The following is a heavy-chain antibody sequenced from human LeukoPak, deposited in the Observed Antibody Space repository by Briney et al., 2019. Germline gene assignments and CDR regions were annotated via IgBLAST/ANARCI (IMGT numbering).Heavy chain of an antibody. CDR3: ARDQVRIAYKLSQDTEDYFDY. CDR2: IKHDGSEK. Sequence: PGGSLRLSCAASGFTFSSYWMSWVRQPPGKGLEWVANIKHDGSEKYYVDSVKGRFTISRDNAKNSLYLQMNSLRAEDTAVYYCARDQVRIAYKLSQDTEDYFDYWGQGTLVTVSS. V-gene: IGHV3-7*03. CDR1: GFTFSSYW. J-gene: IGHJ4*02. D-gene: IGHD2-21*01.